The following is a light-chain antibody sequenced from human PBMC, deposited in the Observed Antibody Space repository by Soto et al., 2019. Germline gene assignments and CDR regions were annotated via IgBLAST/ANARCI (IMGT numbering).Light chain of an antibody. CDR3: AAWDDSLNGL. J-gene: IGLJ2*01. CDR1: SSNIGSYT. Sequence: QSVLTQPPSASGTPGQRVTISCSGSSSNIGSYTVNWYQQLPGTAPKLLIYSDNQRPSGVPDRFSASKSGTSASLAISGLQSEDEADYYCAAWDDSLNGLFGGGTKLTVL. CDR2: SDN. V-gene: IGLV1-44*01.